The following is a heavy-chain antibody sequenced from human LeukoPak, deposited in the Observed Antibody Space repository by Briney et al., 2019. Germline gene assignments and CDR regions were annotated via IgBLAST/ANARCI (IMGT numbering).Heavy chain of an antibody. CDR2: IYYSGST. J-gene: IGHJ4*02. Sequence: SETLSLTCTVSGGSVSSGSYYWSWIRQPPGKGLEWIGYIYYSGSTNYNPSLKSRVTISVDTSKNQFSLKLSSVTAADTAVYYCASWYYDFWSGYKNLDYWGQGTLVTVSS. CDR1: GGSVSSGSYY. V-gene: IGHV4-61*01. D-gene: IGHD3-3*01. CDR3: ASWYYDFWSGYKNLDY.